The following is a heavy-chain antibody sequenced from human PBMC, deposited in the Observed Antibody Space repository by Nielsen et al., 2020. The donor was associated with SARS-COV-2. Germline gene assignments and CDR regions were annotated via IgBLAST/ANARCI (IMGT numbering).Heavy chain of an antibody. V-gene: IGHV4-39*01. Sequence: ESLKISCSVSGGSISNSRNYWGWIRQPPGKGLEWIGDIYFSGKTYYAPSLKSRVTISVVTSQNQVSLKLRSVSAADTAVYYCARRTFHYHGMDVWGQGTSVTVSS. CDR2: IYFSGKT. CDR3: ARRTFHYHGMDV. CDR1: GGSISNSRNY. J-gene: IGHJ6*02.